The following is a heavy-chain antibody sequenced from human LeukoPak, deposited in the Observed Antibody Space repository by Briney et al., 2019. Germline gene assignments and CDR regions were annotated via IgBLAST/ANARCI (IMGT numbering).Heavy chain of an antibody. Sequence: GGSLRLSCAASGFTFSSYGMHWVRQAPGKGLEWVAFIRYDGSNKYYADSVKGRFTISRDNSKNTLYLQMNSLRAEDTAVYYCAKDQYGGYVEVGTDAGFDYWGQGTLVTVSS. J-gene: IGHJ4*02. CDR3: AKDQYGGYVEVGTDAGFDY. CDR2: IRYDGSNK. D-gene: IGHD5-12*01. CDR1: GFTFSSYG. V-gene: IGHV3-30*02.